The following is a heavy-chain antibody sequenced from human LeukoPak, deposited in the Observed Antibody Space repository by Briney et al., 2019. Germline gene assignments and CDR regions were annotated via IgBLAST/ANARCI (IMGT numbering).Heavy chain of an antibody. CDR3: ARDHYYYDSSGYDY. CDR2: IIPIFGTA. J-gene: IGHJ4*02. Sequence: SVKVSCKASGGTFSSYAISWVRQAPGQGLEWMGRIIPIFGTANYAQKFQGRVTITTDESTRNAYMELSSLRTEDTAVYYCARDHYYYDSSGYDYWGQGTLVTVSS. V-gene: IGHV1-69*05. D-gene: IGHD3-22*01. CDR1: GGTFSSYA.